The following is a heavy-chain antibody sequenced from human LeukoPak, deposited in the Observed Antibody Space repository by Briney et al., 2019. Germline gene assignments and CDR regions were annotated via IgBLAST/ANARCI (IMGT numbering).Heavy chain of an antibody. CDR2: ISGSGGST. Sequence: GGSLRLSCAASGFTFSSYAMSWVRQAPGKGLEWVSAISGSGGSTYYADSVKGRFTISRDNSKNTLYLQMNSLRAEDTAVYYCARGKYGSGNYYFDYWGQGTLVTVSS. V-gene: IGHV3-23*01. CDR1: GFTFSSYA. D-gene: IGHD3-10*01. CDR3: ARGKYGSGNYYFDY. J-gene: IGHJ4*02.